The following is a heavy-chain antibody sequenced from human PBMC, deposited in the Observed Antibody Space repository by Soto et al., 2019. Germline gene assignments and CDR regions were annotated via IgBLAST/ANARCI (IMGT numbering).Heavy chain of an antibody. CDR1: GGTFSSYA. CDR2: IIPIFGTA. CDR3: ARGTHFWSGYWNSYGMDV. J-gene: IGHJ6*02. V-gene: IGHV1-69*13. Sequence: SVKVSCKASGGTFSSYAISWVRQAPGQGLEWMGGIIPIFGTANYAQKFQGRVTITADESTSTAYMELSSLRSEDTAVYYCARGTHFWSGYWNSYGMDVWGQGTTVTVSS. D-gene: IGHD3-3*02.